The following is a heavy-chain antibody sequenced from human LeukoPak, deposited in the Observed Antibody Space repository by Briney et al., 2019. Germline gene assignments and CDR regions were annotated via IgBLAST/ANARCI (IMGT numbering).Heavy chain of an antibody. Sequence: GGPLRLPCAASGFIFSTYYMHWARHAPGKALESVSAISSNGGTTYYANSVKGRFTISRDNSKNTLYLQMGSLRAEDMAVYYCAREYYGGYIDYWGQGTLVTVSS. J-gene: IGHJ4*02. D-gene: IGHD2-21*01. V-gene: IGHV3-64*01. CDR2: ISSNGGTT. CDR3: AREYYGGYIDY. CDR1: GFIFSTYY.